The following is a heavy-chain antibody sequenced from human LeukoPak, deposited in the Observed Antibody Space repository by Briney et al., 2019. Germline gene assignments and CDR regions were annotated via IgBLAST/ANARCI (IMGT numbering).Heavy chain of an antibody. J-gene: IGHJ4*02. Sequence: GGSLRLSCAASGFTFSDYYMSWIRQAPGKGLEWGSYISSSGSTIYYADSVKGRFTISRDNAKNSLYLQMNSLRAEDTAVYYCARDLHRIVVVPAASFDYXGQGTLVXVSS. CDR3: ARDLHRIVVVPAASFDY. V-gene: IGHV3-11*04. CDR1: GFTFSDYY. D-gene: IGHD2-2*01. CDR2: ISSSGSTI.